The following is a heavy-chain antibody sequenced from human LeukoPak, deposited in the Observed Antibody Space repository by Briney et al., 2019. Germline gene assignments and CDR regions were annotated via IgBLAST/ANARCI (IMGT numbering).Heavy chain of an antibody. CDR3: ARTLRLLWFGEFTNQFDY. J-gene: IGHJ4*02. D-gene: IGHD3-10*01. Sequence: TASLSLAQAVNGGSVRGEDRSGIRNPPGKGLEWIGEINHSGSTNYNPSLKSRVTISVDTSKNQFSLKLSSVTAADTAVYYCARTLRLLWFGEFTNQFDYWGQGTLVTVSS. CDR1: GGSVRGED. V-gene: IGHV4-34*01. CDR2: INHSGST.